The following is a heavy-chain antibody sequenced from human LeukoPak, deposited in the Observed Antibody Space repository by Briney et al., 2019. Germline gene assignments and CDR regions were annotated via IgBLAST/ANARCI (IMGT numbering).Heavy chain of an antibody. J-gene: IGHJ4*02. CDR3: ARDAVLIGLDY. CDR1: GFTFSSYS. CDR2: ISSSSSYI. V-gene: IGHV3-21*01. Sequence: GGSLRLSCAASGFTFSSYSMNWVRQAPGKGLEWVSSISSSSSYICYADSVRGRFTISRDIAKNSLYLQMNSLRAEDTAVYYCARDAVLIGLDYWGQGTLVTVSS.